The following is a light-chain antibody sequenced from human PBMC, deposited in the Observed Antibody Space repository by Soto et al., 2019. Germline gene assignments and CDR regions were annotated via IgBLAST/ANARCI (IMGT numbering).Light chain of an antibody. CDR3: AAWDGSLNNVL. J-gene: IGLJ2*01. CDR2: GDN. V-gene: IGLV1-44*01. Sequence: QSVLTQPPSASGTPGQRVTISCSGSGSSIGTNTVNWYRQLPATAPKLLIYGDNQRPSGVPDRFSGSKSGTSASLAISGLQSEDEAEYYCAAWDGSLNNVLFGGGTKLTVL. CDR1: GSSIGTNT.